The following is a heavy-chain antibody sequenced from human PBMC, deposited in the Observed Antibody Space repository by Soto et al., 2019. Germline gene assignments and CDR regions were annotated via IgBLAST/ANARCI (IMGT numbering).Heavy chain of an antibody. CDR2: IYHSGST. V-gene: IGHV4-30-2*01. Sequence: QLQLQESGSGLVKPSQTLSLTCAVSGGSISSGGYSWSWIRQPPGKGLEWIGYIYHSGSTYYNPSLKSRVTISVDRSKNQFSLKLSSVTAADTAVYYCARELYPYYYDSSGPGGWFDPWGQGTLVTVSS. CDR1: GGSISSGGYS. CDR3: ARELYPYYYDSSGPGGWFDP. D-gene: IGHD3-22*01. J-gene: IGHJ5*02.